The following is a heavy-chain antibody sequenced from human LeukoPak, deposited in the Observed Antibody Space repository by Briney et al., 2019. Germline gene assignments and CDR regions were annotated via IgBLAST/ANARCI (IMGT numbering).Heavy chain of an antibody. D-gene: IGHD6-13*01. CDR1: GGTFSSYA. Sequence: GASVKVSCKASGGTFSSYAISWVRQAPGQGLEWMGWINPNSGGTNYAQKFQGRVTMTRDTSISTAYMELSRLRSDDTTVYYCARVWSTAAATLDYWGQGTLVTVSS. CDR3: ARVWSTAAATLDY. CDR2: INPNSGGT. J-gene: IGHJ4*02. V-gene: IGHV1-2*02.